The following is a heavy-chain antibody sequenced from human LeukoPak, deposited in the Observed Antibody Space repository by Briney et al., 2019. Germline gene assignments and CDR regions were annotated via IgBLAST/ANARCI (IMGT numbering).Heavy chain of an antibody. CDR2: ISWNSGSI. CDR1: GFTFSSYW. Sequence: GGSLRLPCAASGFTFSSYWMHWVRQAPGKGLEWVSGISWNSGSIGYADSVKGRFTISRDNAKNSLYLQMNSLRAEDTALYYCAKGSIAVAGNFDYWGQGTLVTVSS. V-gene: IGHV3-9*01. CDR3: AKGSIAVAGNFDY. D-gene: IGHD6-19*01. J-gene: IGHJ4*02.